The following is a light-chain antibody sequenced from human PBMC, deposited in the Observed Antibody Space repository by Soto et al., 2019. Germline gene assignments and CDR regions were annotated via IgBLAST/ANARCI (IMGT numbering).Light chain of an antibody. J-gene: IGKJ3*01. CDR3: QQYGSSL. CDR2: GAS. CDR1: QSVSSSY. V-gene: IGKV3-20*01. Sequence: EIVLTQSPGTLSLSPGERATLSCRASQSVSSSYLAWYQQKPGQAPRLLIYGASSRATGIPDRFSGSGSGPDFALTISRREPEGFAVYYCQQYGSSLFGPGTKVDIK.